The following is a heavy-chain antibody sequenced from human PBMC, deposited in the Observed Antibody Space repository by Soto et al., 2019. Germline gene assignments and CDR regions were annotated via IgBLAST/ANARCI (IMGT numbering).Heavy chain of an antibody. Sequence: PSETLSLTCTVSGGSISSYYWSWIRQPPGKGLEWIGYIYYSGSTNYNPSLKSRVTISVDTSKNQFSLKLSSVTAADTAVYYRARGPELLDYYYGMDVWGQGTTVTVSS. D-gene: IGHD1-26*01. V-gene: IGHV4-59*01. CDR3: ARGPELLDYYYGMDV. CDR2: IYYSGST. CDR1: GGSISSYY. J-gene: IGHJ6*02.